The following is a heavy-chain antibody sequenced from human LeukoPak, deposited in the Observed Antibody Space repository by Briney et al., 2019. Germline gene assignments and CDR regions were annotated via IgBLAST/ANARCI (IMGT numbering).Heavy chain of an antibody. CDR3: ARVSSGSLDY. CDR2: IYYSGST. V-gene: IGHV4-59*01. D-gene: IGHD1-26*01. J-gene: IGHJ4*02. Sequence: PSETLSLTCTVSGGSISSYYWSWIRQPPGKGPEWIGYIYYSGSTNYNPSLKSRVTISVDTSKNQFSLKLSSVTAADTAVYYCARVSSGSLDYWGQGTLVTVSS. CDR1: GGSISSYY.